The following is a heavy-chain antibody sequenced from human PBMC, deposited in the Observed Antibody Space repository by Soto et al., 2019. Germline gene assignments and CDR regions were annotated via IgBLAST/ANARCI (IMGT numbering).Heavy chain of an antibody. J-gene: IGHJ6*02. V-gene: IGHV4-4*07. D-gene: IGHD3-10*01. Sequence: SETLSLNCTVSGSSISTYYWNWIRQPAGKGREWFGRIYSNGSTNYNPSLNSRVTMSLDTSKNQLSLRLSSVAAADTAMYYCASDVYASGIWYGMDVWGQGTTVTV. CDR3: ASDVYASGIWYGMDV. CDR2: IYSNGST. CDR1: GSSISTYY.